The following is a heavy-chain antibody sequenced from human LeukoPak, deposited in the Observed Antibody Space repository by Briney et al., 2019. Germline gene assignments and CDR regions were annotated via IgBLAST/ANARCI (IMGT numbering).Heavy chain of an antibody. Sequence: GGPLRLSCAASEFTFSRYNMNWFRQAPGKGLKGASSISRTGNYIHYADSVKGRFTISRDNAQNSLFLQMNSLRVEDTAVYYCARVLETDCSGGSCYSGLDYWGQGTLVTVSS. CDR3: ARVLETDCSGGSCYSGLDY. V-gene: IGHV3-21*01. CDR1: EFTFSRYN. D-gene: IGHD2-15*01. CDR2: ISRTGNYI. J-gene: IGHJ4*02.